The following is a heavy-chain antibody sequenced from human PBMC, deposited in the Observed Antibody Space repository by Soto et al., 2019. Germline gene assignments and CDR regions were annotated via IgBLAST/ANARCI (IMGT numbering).Heavy chain of an antibody. D-gene: IGHD3-9*01. V-gene: IGHV1-58*01. J-gene: IGHJ3*02. CDR1: GFTFTSSA. CDR2: IVVGSGNT. CDR3: AAPENTYYFILTGYYPRDAFDI. Sequence: SVKVSCKASGFTFTSSAVQWVRQARGQRLEWIGWIVVGSGNTNYAQKFQERVTITRDMSTSTAYMELSSLRSEDTAVYYCAAPENTYYFILTGYYPRDAFDIWGQGTMVTGSS.